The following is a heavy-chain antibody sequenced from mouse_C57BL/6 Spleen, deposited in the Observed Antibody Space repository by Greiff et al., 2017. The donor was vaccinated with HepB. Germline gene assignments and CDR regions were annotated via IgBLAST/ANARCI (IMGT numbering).Heavy chain of an antibody. D-gene: IGHD1-1*01. V-gene: IGHV1-64*01. Sequence: VQLQQPGAELVKPGASVKSSCKASGYTFTSYWMHWVKQRPGQGLEWIGMIHPNSGSTNYNEKFKSKATLTVDKSSSTAYMQLSSLTSEDSAVYYCANYGSSYYYAMDYWGQGTSATVSS. CDR1: GYTFTSYW. CDR2: IHPNSGST. J-gene: IGHJ4*01. CDR3: ANYGSSYYYAMDY.